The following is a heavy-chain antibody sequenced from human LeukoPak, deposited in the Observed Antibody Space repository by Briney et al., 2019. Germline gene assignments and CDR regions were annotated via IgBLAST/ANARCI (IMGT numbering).Heavy chain of an antibody. CDR3: AREATGYCSSTSCYNDYYMDV. CDR1: GYTFTSYD. Sequence: ASVKVSCKASGYTFTSYDINWVRQATGQGLEWMGWMNPNSGNTGYAQKFQGRVTMTRNTSISTAYMELSSLRSEDTAVYYCAREATGYCSSTSCYNDYYMDVWGKGTTVTVS. D-gene: IGHD2-2*02. J-gene: IGHJ6*03. V-gene: IGHV1-8*01. CDR2: MNPNSGNT.